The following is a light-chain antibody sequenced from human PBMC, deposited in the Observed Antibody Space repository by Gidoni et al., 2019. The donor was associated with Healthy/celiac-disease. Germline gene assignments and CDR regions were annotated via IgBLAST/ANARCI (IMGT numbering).Light chain of an antibody. CDR2: DAS. J-gene: IGKJ4*01. Sequence: IVLTHSPATLSLSPGERPTLSCRASQSVSSYLAWYQQKPGQAPTLLIYDASNRATGIPARFSGSGSGTDFTLTISSLEPEDFAVYYCQQHSNWPLTFGEGTKVEIK. CDR3: QQHSNWPLT. CDR1: QSVSSY. V-gene: IGKV3-11*01.